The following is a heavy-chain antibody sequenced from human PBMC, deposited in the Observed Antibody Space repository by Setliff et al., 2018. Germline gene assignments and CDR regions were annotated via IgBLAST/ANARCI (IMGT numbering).Heavy chain of an antibody. V-gene: IGHV4-61*02. CDR1: GGSVGSGSYY. CDR2: IQSTGNT. D-gene: IGHD5-12*01. CDR3: AGTPARGTTWLSPFDY. Sequence: PSETLSLTCIVSGGSVGSGSYYWSWIRQPAGKGLEWIGLIQSTGNTNYNPSLQSRVTISIDTSKNQFSLKMTSVTAADTAVYFCAGTPARGTTWLSPFDYWGQGTLVTVSS. J-gene: IGHJ4*02.